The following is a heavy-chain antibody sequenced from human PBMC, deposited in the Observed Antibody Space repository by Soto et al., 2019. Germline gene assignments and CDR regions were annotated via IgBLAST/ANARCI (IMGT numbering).Heavy chain of an antibody. CDR2: TRNKANSYTT. CDR1: GFTFSDHY. CDR3: ARGGYSGSYNFDY. J-gene: IGHJ4*02. D-gene: IGHD1-26*01. V-gene: IGHV3-72*01. Sequence: LRLSCAASGFTFSDHYMDWVRQAPGKGLEWVGRTRNKANSYTTEYAASVKGRFTISRDDSKNSLYLQMNSLKTEDTAVYYCARGGYSGSYNFDYWGQGTLVTVSS.